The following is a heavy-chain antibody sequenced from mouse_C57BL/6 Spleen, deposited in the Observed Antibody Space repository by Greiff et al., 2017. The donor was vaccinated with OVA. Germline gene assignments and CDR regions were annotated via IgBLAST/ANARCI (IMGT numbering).Heavy chain of an antibody. V-gene: IGHV3-6*01. CDR1: GYSITSGYY. Sequence: VQLKQSGPGLVKPSQSLSLTCSVTGYSITSGYYWNWIRQFPGNKLEWMGYISYDGSNNYNPSLKNRISITRDTSKNQFFLKLNSVTTEDTATYYCAREGYYGSSFYAMDYWGQGTSVTVSS. CDR2: ISYDGSN. CDR3: AREGYYGSSFYAMDY. J-gene: IGHJ4*01. D-gene: IGHD1-1*01.